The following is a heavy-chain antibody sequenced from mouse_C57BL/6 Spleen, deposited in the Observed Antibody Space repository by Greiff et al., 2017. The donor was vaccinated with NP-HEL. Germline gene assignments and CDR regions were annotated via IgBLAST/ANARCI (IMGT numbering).Heavy chain of an antibody. Sequence: LVESGAELVRPGASVKLSCTASGFTFKDYYMHWVKQRPEQGLEWIGWIDPDNGGTEYAAKFQGKATITADTSSNTAYLQLSSLTSEDTAVYYCTSNYYGSSYYFDYWGQGTTLTVSS. J-gene: IGHJ2*01. CDR3: TSNYYGSSYYFDY. CDR1: GFTFKDYY. V-gene: IGHV14-4*01. D-gene: IGHD1-1*01. CDR2: IDPDNGGT.